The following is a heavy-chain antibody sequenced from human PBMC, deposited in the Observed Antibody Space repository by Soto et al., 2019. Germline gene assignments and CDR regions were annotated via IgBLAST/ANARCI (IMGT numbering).Heavy chain of an antibody. CDR1: GFTFSSYA. Sequence: GGSLRLSCAASGFTFSSYAMSWVRQAPGKGLEWVSALSGSGGSTYYADSVKGRFTISRDNSKNTLYLQMNSLGAEDTAIYFCAKDLDYDFWSGYPIDYWGQGTLDTVSS. CDR3: AKDLDYDFWSGYPIDY. J-gene: IGHJ4*02. V-gene: IGHV3-23*01. D-gene: IGHD3-3*01. CDR2: LSGSGGST.